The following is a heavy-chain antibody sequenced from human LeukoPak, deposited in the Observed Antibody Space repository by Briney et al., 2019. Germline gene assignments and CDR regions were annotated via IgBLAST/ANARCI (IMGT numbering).Heavy chain of an antibody. J-gene: IGHJ4*02. CDR3: ARAYGSRDGYNSDY. CDR1: GFTFSHYS. V-gene: IGHV3-21*01. D-gene: IGHD5-24*01. Sequence: GGSLRLSCAASGFTFSHYSMNWVRQAPGKGLEWVSSITSSSTYIYYADSVKGRFTISRDNVKNSLYLQMNSLGAEDTAVYYCARAYGSRDGYNSDYWGQGTLVTVSS. CDR2: ITSSSTYI.